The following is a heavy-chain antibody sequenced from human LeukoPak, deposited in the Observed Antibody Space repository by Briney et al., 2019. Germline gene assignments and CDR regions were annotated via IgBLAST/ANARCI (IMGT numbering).Heavy chain of an antibody. J-gene: IGHJ4*02. Sequence: GGSLRLSCAASGFTFSSSSMNWVRQAPGKGLEWVSSISSSSSHIYYADSVKGRFTISRDNAKDSLYLQLNSLRAEDTAVYYCARGTIIAAAGYDCWGQGTLVSVSS. CDR3: ARGTIIAAAGYDC. V-gene: IGHV3-21*01. CDR1: GFTFSSSS. D-gene: IGHD6-13*01. CDR2: ISSSSSHI.